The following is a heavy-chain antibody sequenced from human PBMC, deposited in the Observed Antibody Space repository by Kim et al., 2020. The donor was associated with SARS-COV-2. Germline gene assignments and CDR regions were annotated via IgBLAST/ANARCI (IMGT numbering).Heavy chain of an antibody. D-gene: IGHD3-16*02. Sequence: ADSVKGRFTISRANSKNTLYLQMNSLRAEDTAVYYCAKDSTFGGVIVIDYWGQGTLVTVSS. V-gene: IGHV3-23*01. CDR3: AKDSTFGGVIVIDY. J-gene: IGHJ4*02.